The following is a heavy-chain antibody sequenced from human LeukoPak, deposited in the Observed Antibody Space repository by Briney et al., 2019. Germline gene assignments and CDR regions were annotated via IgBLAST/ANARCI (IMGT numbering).Heavy chain of an antibody. J-gene: IGHJ5*02. CDR3: ARGGATTGFDH. Sequence: AGGSLRLSCAASGFTFSSYSMNWVRQAPGKGLEWVSSISSSSSYIYYADSVKGRFTISRDNAKNSLYLQMNSLRAEDTAVYYCARGGATTGFDHWGQGTLVTVTS. CDR2: ISSSSSYI. V-gene: IGHV3-21*01. D-gene: IGHD1-26*01. CDR1: GFTFSSYS.